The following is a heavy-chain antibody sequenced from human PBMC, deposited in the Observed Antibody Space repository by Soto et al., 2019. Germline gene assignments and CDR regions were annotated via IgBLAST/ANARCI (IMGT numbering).Heavy chain of an antibody. D-gene: IGHD6-6*01. CDR1: GFTFSSYA. V-gene: IGHV3-23*01. J-gene: IGHJ4*02. CDR2: ISGSGGSK. CDR3: AKSPYSISPKYDY. Sequence: EVQLLESGGGLVQPGGSLRLSCAASGFTFSSYAMSWVRQAPGKGLEWVSAISGSGGSKYYEYSVKGRFTISRDNSKNTLYLPMNRLRAEDMAVYYCAKSPYSISPKYDYLGQGDLVTVSS.